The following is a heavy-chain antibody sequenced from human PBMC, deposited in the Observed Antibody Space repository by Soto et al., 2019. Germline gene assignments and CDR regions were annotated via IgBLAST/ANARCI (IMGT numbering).Heavy chain of an antibody. CDR1: GLTFSSYG. Sequence: QVQLVESGGGVVQPGRSLRLSCAASGLTFSSYGMHWVRQAPGKGLEWVAHISYDGSNKHYADSVQGRLTISRDTSKSTLFLQMDGLRPEDTAMYYCAKDTYYHDSSGYYVFDYWGQGTLVTVSS. J-gene: IGHJ4*02. D-gene: IGHD3-22*01. V-gene: IGHV3-30*18. CDR3: AKDTYYHDSSGYYVFDY. CDR2: ISYDGSNK.